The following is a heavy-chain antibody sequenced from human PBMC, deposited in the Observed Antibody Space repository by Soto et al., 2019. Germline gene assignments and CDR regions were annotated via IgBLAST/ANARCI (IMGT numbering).Heavy chain of an antibody. CDR3: ARGRGGGPFDV. D-gene: IGHD1-26*01. Sequence: SETLSLTCTVSGGSISSGGYYWSWIRQHPGKGLEWIGYIYYSGSTYYNPSLKSRVTISVDTSKNQFSLKLTSVTAADTAVYYCARGRGGGPFDVWHPGTLVTVFS. V-gene: IGHV4-31*02. CDR2: IYYSGST. CDR1: GGSISSGGYY. J-gene: IGHJ4*02.